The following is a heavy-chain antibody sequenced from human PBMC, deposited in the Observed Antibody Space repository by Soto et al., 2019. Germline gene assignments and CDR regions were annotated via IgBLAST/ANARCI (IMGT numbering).Heavy chain of an antibody. V-gene: IGHV4-59*01. D-gene: IGHD6-6*01. J-gene: IGHJ6*02. CDR1: GGSISGYY. CDR3: ARGKGGSSSGYYYYGMDV. CDR2: IYYSGST. Sequence: SETLSLTCTVSGGSISGYYWSWIRQPPGKGLEWIGYIYYSGSTNYNPSLKSRVTISVDTSKNQFSLKLSSVTAADTAVYYCARGKGGSSSGYYYYGMDVWGQGTTVTVSS.